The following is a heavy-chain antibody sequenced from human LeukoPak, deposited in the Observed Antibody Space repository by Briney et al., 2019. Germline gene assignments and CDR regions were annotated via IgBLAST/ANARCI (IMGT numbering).Heavy chain of an antibody. CDR3: AGDSTVTLSYGMDV. Sequence: PGGSLRLSCAASGFTFSTYWMTWVRQAPGKGLGWVANIKQDGSEKYYVDFVKGRFTISRDNAKNSLYLQMNSLRAEDSAVYYCAGDSTVTLSYGMDVWGQGTTVTVSS. CDR1: GFTFSTYW. CDR2: IKQDGSEK. J-gene: IGHJ6*02. D-gene: IGHD4-17*01. V-gene: IGHV3-7*03.